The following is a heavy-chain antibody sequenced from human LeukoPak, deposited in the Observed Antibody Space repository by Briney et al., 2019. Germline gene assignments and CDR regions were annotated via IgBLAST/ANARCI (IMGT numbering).Heavy chain of an antibody. CDR3: ARATY. J-gene: IGHJ4*02. CDR1: GFTFSSYA. Sequence: PGGSLRLSCAASGFTFSSYAMHWVRQAQGKGLEWVAVISHDGSNKYYADSVKGRFTISRDNSKNTLYLQMNSLRAEDTAVYYCARATYWGQGTLVTVSS. CDR2: ISHDGSNK. V-gene: IGHV3-30*04.